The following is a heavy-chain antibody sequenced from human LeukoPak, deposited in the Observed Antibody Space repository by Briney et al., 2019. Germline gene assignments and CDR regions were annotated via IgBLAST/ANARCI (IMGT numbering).Heavy chain of an antibody. Sequence: PGGSLRLSCAASGFTSTNYAMNWVRQAPGKGLEWVSVLIGSSGSKDYADSVKGRFTISRDISKNTLFLQMNSLRAEDTAIYYCAKGAYDYIEIAYFDSWGQGTLVTVSS. CDR2: LIGSSGSK. CDR3: AKGAYDYIEIAYFDS. D-gene: IGHD5-12*01. V-gene: IGHV3-23*01. J-gene: IGHJ4*02. CDR1: GFTSTNYA.